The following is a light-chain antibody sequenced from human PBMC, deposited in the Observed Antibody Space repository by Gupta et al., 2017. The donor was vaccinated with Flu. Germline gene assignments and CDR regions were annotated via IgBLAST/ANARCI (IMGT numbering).Light chain of an antibody. J-gene: IGKJ2*01. Sequence: DIQMTQSPSSLSASPGDRVTISCRASQNIDIFLNWYHHRPGTAPRVLVITRNVLASGVPPRFSGRGSGTDFSLTIDNLQPEDFGTYYCQQSRSAPHTFGQGSTVEIK. CDR3: QQSRSAPHT. V-gene: IGKV1-39*01. CDR1: QNIDIF. CDR2: TRN.